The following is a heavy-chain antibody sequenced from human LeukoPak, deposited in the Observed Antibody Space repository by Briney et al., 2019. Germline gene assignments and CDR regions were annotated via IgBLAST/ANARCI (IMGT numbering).Heavy chain of an antibody. CDR2: VYWDDDK. CDR3: ARAKIVTTVSHFDY. J-gene: IGHJ4*02. Sequence: SGPTLVKPTQTLTLTCTFSGFSLTTSGVGVGWIRQPPRKALEWLALVYWDDDKHYSPSLKSRLTITKDTSKNQVVLTMANMDPVDTATYYCARAKIVTTVSHFDYWGQGTLVTVSS. V-gene: IGHV2-5*02. CDR1: GFSLTTSGVG. D-gene: IGHD4-17*01.